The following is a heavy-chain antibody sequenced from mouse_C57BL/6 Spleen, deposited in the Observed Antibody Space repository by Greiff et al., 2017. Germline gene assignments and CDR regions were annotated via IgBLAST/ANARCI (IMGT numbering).Heavy chain of an antibody. CDR3: ARRGTTVTYFDY. CDR2: IYPGSGST. D-gene: IGHD1-1*01. Sequence: QVQLQQSGAELVKPGASVKMSCKASGYTFTSYWITWVKQRPGQGLEWIGDIYPGSGSTNYNEKFKSKATLTVDTSSSTAYMQLSSLTSEDSAVYYCARRGTTVTYFDYWGQGTTLTVSS. J-gene: IGHJ2*01. CDR1: GYTFTSYW. V-gene: IGHV1-55*01.